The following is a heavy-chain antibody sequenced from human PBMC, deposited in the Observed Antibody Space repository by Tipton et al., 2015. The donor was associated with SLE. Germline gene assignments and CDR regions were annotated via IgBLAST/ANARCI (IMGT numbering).Heavy chain of an antibody. V-gene: IGHV4-59*01. CDR2: IHYSGST. Sequence: TLSLTCTVSGGSTSSNYWSWIRHPPGKGLEWIGYIHYSGSTNYNPSLKSRVTISVDTSKNQFSLKLSSVTAADTAVYYCARDPLEYSSGWSHFDLWGRGTLVTVSS. CDR1: GGSTSSNY. CDR3: ARDPLEYSSGWSHFDL. D-gene: IGHD6-19*01. J-gene: IGHJ2*01.